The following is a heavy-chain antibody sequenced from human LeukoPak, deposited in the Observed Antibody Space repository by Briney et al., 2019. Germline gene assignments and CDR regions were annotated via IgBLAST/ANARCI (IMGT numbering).Heavy chain of an antibody. CDR2: INPSGGST. CDR3: ARARSIAAAGTGDFDY. CDR1: GYTFTGYY. V-gene: IGHV1-46*01. J-gene: IGHJ4*02. Sequence: ASVKVSCKASGYTFTGYYMHWVRQAPGQGLEWMGIINPSGGSTSYAQKFQGRVTMTRDTSISTAYMGLSRLRSDDTAVYYCARARSIAAAGTGDFDYWGQGTLVTVSS. D-gene: IGHD6-13*01.